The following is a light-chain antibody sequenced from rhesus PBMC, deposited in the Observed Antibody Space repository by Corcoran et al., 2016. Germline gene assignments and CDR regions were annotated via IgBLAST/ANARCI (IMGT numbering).Light chain of an antibody. Sequence: DIQMTQSPSSLSASVGDRVTITCRASENVNNYLNWYQQKPGKAPKLLIYNASTLQSGVPSRFSGSGSWTDYSFPISSLQPGDVATYYCQHGYGTPYSFGQGTKVEIK. V-gene: IGKV1-74*01. CDR2: NAS. J-gene: IGKJ2*01. CDR3: QHGYGTPYS. CDR1: ENVNNY.